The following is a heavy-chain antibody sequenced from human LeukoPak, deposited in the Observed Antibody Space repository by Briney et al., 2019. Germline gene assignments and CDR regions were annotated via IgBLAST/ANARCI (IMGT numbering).Heavy chain of an antibody. CDR2: INPSGGST. CDR3: ASTYSSSWYAGYYYYYMDV. CDR1: GYTFTGYY. Sequence: ASVKVSCKASGYTFTGYYMHWVPQAPGQGLEGMGIINPSGGSTSYAQKFQGRVTMPRDTSTSTVYMELSSLRSEDTAVYYCASTYSSSWYAGYYYYYMDVWGKGTTVTVSS. V-gene: IGHV1-46*01. D-gene: IGHD6-13*01. J-gene: IGHJ6*03.